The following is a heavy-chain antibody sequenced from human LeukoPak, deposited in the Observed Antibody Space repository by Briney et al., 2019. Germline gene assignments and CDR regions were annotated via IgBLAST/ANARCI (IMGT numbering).Heavy chain of an antibody. Sequence: GGSLRLSCAASGFTFSIYAMSWVRQAPGKGLQWVSSITSRGESTWYVDSVKGRFTITRDNSENTLYLQMHRLRAEDTAVYYCARDRPNYYGTDGHYYRRDGDYWGRGTLVSVSS. D-gene: IGHD3-10*01. CDR2: ITSRGEST. CDR3: ARDRPNYYGTDGHYYRRDGDY. V-gene: IGHV3-23*01. CDR1: GFTFSIYA. J-gene: IGHJ4*02.